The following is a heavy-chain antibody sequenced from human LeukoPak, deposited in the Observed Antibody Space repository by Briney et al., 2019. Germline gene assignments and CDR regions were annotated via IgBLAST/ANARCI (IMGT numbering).Heavy chain of an antibody. Sequence: GASVKVSCKASGYTFTSYYMHWVRQAPGQGLEWMGIINPSGGSTSYAQKFQGRVTMTRDMSTSTVYMELSSLRSEDTAVYYCARDAGYCSGGSCYNYYYYMDVWGKGTTVTVSS. CDR2: INPSGGST. J-gene: IGHJ6*03. V-gene: IGHV1-46*01. CDR1: GYTFTSYY. CDR3: ARDAGYCSGGSCYNYYYYMDV. D-gene: IGHD2-15*01.